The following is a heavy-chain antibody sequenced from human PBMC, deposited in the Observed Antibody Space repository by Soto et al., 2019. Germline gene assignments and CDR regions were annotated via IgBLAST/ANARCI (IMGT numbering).Heavy chain of an antibody. CDR1: GFTFSSYG. CDR3: AKEEGRWLQPHYFDY. Sequence: GGSLRLSCAASGFTFSSYGMHWVRQAPGKGLEWVAVISYDGSNKYYADSVKGRFTISRDNSKNTLYLQMNSLRAEDTAVYYCAKEEGRWLQPHYFDYWGQGTLVT. V-gene: IGHV3-30*18. J-gene: IGHJ4*02. D-gene: IGHD5-12*01. CDR2: ISYDGSNK.